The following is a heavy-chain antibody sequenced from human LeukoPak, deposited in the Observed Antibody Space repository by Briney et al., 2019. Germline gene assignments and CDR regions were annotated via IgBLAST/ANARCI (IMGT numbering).Heavy chain of an antibody. V-gene: IGHV4-34*01. CDR2: INRSGST. J-gene: IGHJ4*02. Sequence: KASETLSLTCAVYGGSFSGYYWSWIRQSPGKGLEWIGDINRSGSTDYNPALRSRVFISMDTSKNQFSLQLSSVTAADTAVYYCARGGAADYWGQGTLVTVSS. CDR3: ARGGAADY. D-gene: IGHD4/OR15-4a*01. CDR1: GGSFSGYY.